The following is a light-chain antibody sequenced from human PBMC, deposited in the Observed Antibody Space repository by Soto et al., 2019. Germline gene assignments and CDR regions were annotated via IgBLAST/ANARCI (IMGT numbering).Light chain of an antibody. CDR1: QSVSNN. J-gene: IGKJ4*01. CDR2: AAS. Sequence: EIVMSQSPPTLSVSPGERATLSCRASQSVSNNLAWYQQKPGQAPRLLIYAASTRATGIPPRFSGSGSATKYPLPISILQSENFAVYYCQQSNSSPPRTFGGGTKVEIK. V-gene: IGKV3-15*01. CDR3: QQSNSSPPRT.